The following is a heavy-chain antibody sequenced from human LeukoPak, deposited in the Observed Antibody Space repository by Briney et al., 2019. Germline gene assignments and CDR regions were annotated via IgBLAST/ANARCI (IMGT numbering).Heavy chain of an antibody. J-gene: IGHJ3*02. CDR1: GFTFSSYW. CDR3: ASVDDILTDDAFDI. CDR2: IKQDGSEK. Sequence: PGGSLRLSCAASGFTFSSYWMSWVRQAPGKGLEWLANIKQDGSEKYYVDSAKGRFTISRDNAKNSLYLQMNSLRAEDTAVYYCASVDDILTDDAFDIWGQGTMVTVSS. D-gene: IGHD3-9*01. V-gene: IGHV3-7*01.